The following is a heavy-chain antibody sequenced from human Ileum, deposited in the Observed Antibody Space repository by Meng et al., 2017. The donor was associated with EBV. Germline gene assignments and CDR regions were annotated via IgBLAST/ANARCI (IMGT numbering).Heavy chain of an antibody. D-gene: IGHD6-19*01. Sequence: QVQLVQPGSDVRKPGAAVKVSCKASGYTFRSHAMSWVRQAPGQGLEWMGWINSNTGNSTYAQGFTGRFVFSLDTSVSTAYLHINSLKTEDTAVYYCAREVGQGWYYFDYWGQGTLVTVSS. J-gene: IGHJ4*02. CDR1: GYTFRSHA. V-gene: IGHV7-4-1*02. CDR2: INSNTGNS. CDR3: AREVGQGWYYFDY.